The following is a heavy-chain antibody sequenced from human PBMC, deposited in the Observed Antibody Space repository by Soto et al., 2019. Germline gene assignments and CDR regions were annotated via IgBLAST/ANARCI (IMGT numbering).Heavy chain of an antibody. Sequence: QVQLVQSGAEVKKPGASVKVSCKASGYTFSSYDINWVRQATGQGLEWMGWMNPNSGNTGYAQKFQGRVTMSRNTSISTAYRELSSLSSEDTAVYYCARRRFIAGRPNWFDPWGQGTLVTVSS. J-gene: IGHJ5*02. D-gene: IGHD6-6*01. CDR1: GYTFSSYD. CDR3: ARRRFIAGRPNWFDP. V-gene: IGHV1-8*01. CDR2: MNPNSGNT.